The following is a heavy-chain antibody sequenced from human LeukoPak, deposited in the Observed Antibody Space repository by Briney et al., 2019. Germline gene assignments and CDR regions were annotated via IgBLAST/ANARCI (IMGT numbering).Heavy chain of an antibody. D-gene: IGHD2-2*02. J-gene: IGHJ4*02. CDR1: GYTFTAYH. CDR3: ARSYCSSNSCYRSLDY. Sequence: ASVKVSCKASGYTFTAYHMHWVRQAPGQGLEWMGWINPNSGGTNYEQKFQGRVTMTRDTSISTAYMELSRLRSDDTAVYYCARSYCSSNSCYRSLDYWGQGTLVTVSS. CDR2: INPNSGGT. V-gene: IGHV1-2*02.